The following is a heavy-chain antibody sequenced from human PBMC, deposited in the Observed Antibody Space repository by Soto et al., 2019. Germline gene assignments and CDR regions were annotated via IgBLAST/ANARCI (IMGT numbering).Heavy chain of an antibody. J-gene: IGHJ6*02. CDR1: GFTFSSYG. V-gene: IGHV3-30*18. Sequence: HPGGSLRLSCAASGFTFSSYGMHWVRQAPGKGLEWVAVISYDGSNKYYADSVKGRFTISRDNSKNTLYLQMNSLRAEDTAVYYCAKDGRQLWFSPLLGGMDVWGQGTTVTVSS. D-gene: IGHD5-18*01. CDR3: AKDGRQLWFSPLLGGMDV. CDR2: ISYDGSNK.